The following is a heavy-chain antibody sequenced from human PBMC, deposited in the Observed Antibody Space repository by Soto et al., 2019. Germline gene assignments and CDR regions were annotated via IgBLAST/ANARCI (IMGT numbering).Heavy chain of an antibody. Sequence: SETLSLTCTVSGGSISSSSYYWGWIRQPPGKGLEWIGSIYYSGSTYYNPSLKSRVTISVDTSKNQFSLKLSSVTAADTAVYYCARHGAKQGYGDIGGFDYWGQGTLVTVSS. CDR1: GGSISSSSYY. CDR2: IYYSGST. V-gene: IGHV4-39*01. D-gene: IGHD4-17*01. J-gene: IGHJ4*02. CDR3: ARHGAKQGYGDIGGFDY.